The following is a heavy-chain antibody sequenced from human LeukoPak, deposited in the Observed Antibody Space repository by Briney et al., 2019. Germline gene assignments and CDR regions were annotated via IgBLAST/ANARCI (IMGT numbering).Heavy chain of an antibody. D-gene: IGHD3-10*01. CDR3: ASEGDYYFGYFY. J-gene: IGHJ4*02. CDR1: GFTFSSYS. Sequence: PGGSLRLSCAASGFTFSSYSMNWVRQAPGKGLEWVSSISSSSSYIYYADSVKGRFTISRDNAKNSLYLQMNSLRAEDTAIYYCASEGDYYFGYFYWGQGTLVTVSS. V-gene: IGHV3-21*01. CDR2: ISSSSSYI.